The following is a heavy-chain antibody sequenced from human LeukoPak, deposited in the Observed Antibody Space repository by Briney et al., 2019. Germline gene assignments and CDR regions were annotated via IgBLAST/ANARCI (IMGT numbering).Heavy chain of an antibody. CDR1: GFTFSSFS. CDR3: ARDRGMATIDRGGAIDF. J-gene: IGHJ3*01. Sequence: GGSLRLSCAASGFTFSSFSMNWVRQAPGRGLDWVSYISSSGMYIYYTDSVKGRFAVSRDNDQKLVYLEMTSLRVEDTAVYYCARDRGMATIDRGGAIDFWGQGTAVSVSS. V-gene: IGHV3-21*01. CDR2: ISSSGMYI. D-gene: IGHD5-24*01.